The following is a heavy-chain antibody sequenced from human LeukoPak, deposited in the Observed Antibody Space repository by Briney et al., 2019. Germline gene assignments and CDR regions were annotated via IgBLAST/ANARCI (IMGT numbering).Heavy chain of an antibody. V-gene: IGHV3-23*01. J-gene: IGHJ6*03. CDR2: ISGSGGST. D-gene: IGHD3-3*01. CDR3: AKDITQPWETYDFWSGYHYMDV. Sequence: PGGSLRLSCAASGFTFSSYAMSWVRQAPGKGLEWVSAISGSGGSTYYADSVKGRFTISRDNSKNTLYLQMNSLRAEDTAVYYCAKDITQPWETYDFWSGYHYMDVWGKGTTVTVSS. CDR1: GFTFSSYA.